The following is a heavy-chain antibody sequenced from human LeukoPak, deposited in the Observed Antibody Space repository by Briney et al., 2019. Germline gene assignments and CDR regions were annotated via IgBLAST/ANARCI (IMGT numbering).Heavy chain of an antibody. J-gene: IGHJ3*02. D-gene: IGHD3-10*01. CDR1: GGSISSYY. V-gene: IGHV4-59*01. CDR2: IYYSGST. CDR3: ARSRRGAFDI. Sequence: SETLSLTCTVSGGSISSYYWSWIRQPPGKGLEWIGYIYYSGSTNYNPSLKSRVTISVDTSKNQFSLKLSSVTAADTAVYYCARSRRGAFDIWGQGTMVTVSS.